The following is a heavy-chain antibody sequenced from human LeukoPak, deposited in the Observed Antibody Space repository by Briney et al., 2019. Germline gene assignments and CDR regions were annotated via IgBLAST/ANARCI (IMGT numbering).Heavy chain of an antibody. CDR2: IYSGGST. CDR1: GFTVSSNY. V-gene: IGHV3-66*01. CDR3: ARDLIGYGDYGWFDP. Sequence: PGRSLRLSCAASGFTVSSNYMSSVRQAPGKGLGWVSVIYSGGSTYYADSVKGRFTISRDNSKNTLYLQMNSLRAEDTAVYYCARDLIGYGDYGWFDPWGQEPWSPSPQ. D-gene: IGHD4-17*01. J-gene: IGHJ5*02.